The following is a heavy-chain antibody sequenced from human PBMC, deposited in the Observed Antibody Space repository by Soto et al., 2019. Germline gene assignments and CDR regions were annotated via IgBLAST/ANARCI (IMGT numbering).Heavy chain of an antibody. D-gene: IGHD3-16*01. CDR2: IYYSGST. V-gene: IGHV4-59*01. CDR3: VGSRRAFDL. Sequence: SQTLSLTCTVSGGPISSYYWSWIRQPPGKGLEWIGYIYYSGSTNYNPSLKSRVTISVDTSKNQFSLKLSSVTAADTAVYHCVGSRRAFDLWGQGTMVTVSS. CDR1: GGPISSYY. J-gene: IGHJ3*01.